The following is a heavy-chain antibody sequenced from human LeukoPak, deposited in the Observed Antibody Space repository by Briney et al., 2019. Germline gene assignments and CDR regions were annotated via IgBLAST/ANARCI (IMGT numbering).Heavy chain of an antibody. CDR3: ARVRYYDSSGYSDVYFDY. Sequence: SETLSLTCAVSGGSISSSNWWSWVRQPPGKGLEWIGEIYHSGSTNYNPSLKSRVTISVDKPKNQFSLKLSSVTAADTAVYYCARVRYYDSSGYSDVYFDYWGQGTLVTVSS. D-gene: IGHD3-22*01. CDR1: GGSISSSNW. CDR2: IYHSGST. V-gene: IGHV4-4*02. J-gene: IGHJ4*02.